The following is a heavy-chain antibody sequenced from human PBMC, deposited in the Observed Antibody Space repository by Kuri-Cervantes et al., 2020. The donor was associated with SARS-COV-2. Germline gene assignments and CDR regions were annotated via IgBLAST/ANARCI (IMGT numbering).Heavy chain of an antibody. CDR1: GFLFSASA. J-gene: IGHJ6*03. D-gene: IGHD3-16*01. CDR2: VRGKANNYAT. CDR3: ARGESYYYYYYYMDV. Sequence: GGSLRLSCEVSGFLFSASAIHWVRQASGKGLEWVGRVRGKANNYATAYAASVKGRFTISRDDSKNMAYLQMNSLRAEDTAVYYCARGESYYYYYYYMDVWGKGTTVTVSS. V-gene: IGHV3-73*01.